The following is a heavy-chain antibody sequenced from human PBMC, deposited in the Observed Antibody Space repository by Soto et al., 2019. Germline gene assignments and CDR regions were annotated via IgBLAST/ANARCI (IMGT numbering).Heavy chain of an antibody. CDR1: GFTFSSYA. D-gene: IGHD6-13*01. J-gene: IGHJ5*02. CDR2: ISGSGGST. Sequence: GGSLRLSCAASGFTFSSYAMSWVRQAPGKGLEWVSAISGSGGSTYYADSVKGRFTISRDNSKNTLYLQMNSLRAEDMAVYYCAKAPHPSIAAAGTRFDPWGQGTLVTVSS. CDR3: AKAPHPSIAAAGTRFDP. V-gene: IGHV3-23*01.